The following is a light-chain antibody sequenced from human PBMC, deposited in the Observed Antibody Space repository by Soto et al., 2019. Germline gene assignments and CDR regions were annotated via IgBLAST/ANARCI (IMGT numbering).Light chain of an antibody. V-gene: IGLV2-11*01. J-gene: IGLJ1*01. CDR3: CSFTSSNTHV. Sequence: QSALTQPRSVSGSPGQSVTISCTGTSSDVGGYNYVSWYQQYPGKAPKLIIYDVNKRPSGVSGRFSGSKSGNTASLTISGLQAEDEADYYCCSFTSSNTHVFGTGTKVTVL. CDR2: DVN. CDR1: SSDVGGYNY.